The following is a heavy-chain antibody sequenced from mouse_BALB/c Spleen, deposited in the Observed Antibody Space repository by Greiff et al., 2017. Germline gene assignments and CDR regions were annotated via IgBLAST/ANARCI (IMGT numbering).Heavy chain of an antibody. CDR2: ISYDGSN. V-gene: IGHV3-6*02. CDR1: GYSITSGYY. Sequence: VQLQQSGPGLVKPSQSLSLTCSVTGYSITSGYYWNWIRQFPGNKLEWMGYISYDGSNNYNPSLKNRISITRDTSKNQFFLKLNSVTTEDTATYYCARDPSYAMDYWGQGTSVTVSS. CDR3: ARDPSYAMDY. J-gene: IGHJ4*01.